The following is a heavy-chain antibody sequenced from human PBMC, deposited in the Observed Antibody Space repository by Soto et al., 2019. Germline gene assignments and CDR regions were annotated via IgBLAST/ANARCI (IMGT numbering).Heavy chain of an antibody. V-gene: IGHV1-18*01. CDR1: GYTFINYG. CDR2: ISAYNGNT. CDR3: AKERGYSYGYDY. Sequence: ASVKVSCKTSGYTFINYGISWVRQAPGQGLEWMGCISAYNGNTNYAQKLQGRVTMTTDTSTSTAYMELRSLRSDDTAVYYCAKERGYSYGYDYWGQGTLVTVSS. D-gene: IGHD5-18*01. J-gene: IGHJ4*02.